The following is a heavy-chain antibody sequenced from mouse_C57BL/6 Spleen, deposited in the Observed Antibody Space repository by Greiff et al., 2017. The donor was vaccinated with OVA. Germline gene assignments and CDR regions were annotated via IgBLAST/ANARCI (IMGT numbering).Heavy chain of an antibody. V-gene: IGHV1-63*01. D-gene: IGHD3-3*01. CDR1: GYTFTNYW. J-gene: IGHJ4*01. Sequence: QVQLQQSGVELVRPGTSVKMSCKASGYTFTNYWIGWAKQRPGHGLEWIGDIYPGGGYTNYNEKFKGKATLTADKSSSTAYMQFSSLTSEDSAIYYCARGGTRNAMDYWGQGTSVTVSS. CDR2: IYPGGGYT. CDR3: ARGGTRNAMDY.